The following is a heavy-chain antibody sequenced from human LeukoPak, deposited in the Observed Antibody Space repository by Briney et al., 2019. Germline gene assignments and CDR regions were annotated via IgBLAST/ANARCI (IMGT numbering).Heavy chain of an antibody. V-gene: IGHV3-23*01. CDR3: AKDRDGYNRGDFDY. Sequence: GGSLRLSCAASGFTFSSSAMGWVRQAPGKGLEWVSTLSGGGCRTYYADSVKGRFTISRDNSNNRLYLEVTSLRAEDTAVYYCAKDRDGYNRGDFDYWGQGTLVTVSS. CDR1: GFTFSSSA. D-gene: IGHD5-24*01. CDR2: LSGGGCRT. J-gene: IGHJ4*02.